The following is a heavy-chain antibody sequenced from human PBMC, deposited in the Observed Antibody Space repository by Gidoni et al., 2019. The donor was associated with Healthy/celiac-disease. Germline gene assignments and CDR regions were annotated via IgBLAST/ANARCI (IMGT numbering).Heavy chain of an antibody. CDR3: ARALGYCTGGVCSYYYGMDV. Sequence: QVQLQESGPGLVQPSETLSLTSTVSGGSISSYYGSWIRQPPGKGLEWIGYIYYRGGTNYNPSLKSRVTMSVDTSKNQFSLKLSSVTAADTAVYYCARALGYCTGGVCSYYYGMDVWGKGTTVTVSS. J-gene: IGHJ6*04. CDR2: IYYRGGT. CDR1: GGSISSYY. V-gene: IGHV4-59*01. D-gene: IGHD2-8*02.